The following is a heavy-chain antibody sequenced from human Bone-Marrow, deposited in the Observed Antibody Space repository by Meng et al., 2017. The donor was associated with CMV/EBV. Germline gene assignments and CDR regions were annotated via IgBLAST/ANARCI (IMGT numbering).Heavy chain of an antibody. Sequence: GESLKISCAASGFTVSNNYMSWARQAPGKGLEWVSIIYSGGSTYYADSVKGRFTISRDNSKNTVYLQMNSLRAEDTAVYYCAREAYEYGYYGMDVWGQGTTVTASS. CDR1: GFTVSNNY. CDR2: IYSGGST. D-gene: IGHD5-12*01. V-gene: IGHV3-53*01. CDR3: AREAYEYGYYGMDV. J-gene: IGHJ6*02.